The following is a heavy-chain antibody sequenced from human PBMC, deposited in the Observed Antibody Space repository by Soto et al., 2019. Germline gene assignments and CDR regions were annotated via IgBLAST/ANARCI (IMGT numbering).Heavy chain of an antibody. V-gene: IGHV5-51*01. J-gene: IGHJ6*02. Sequence: GESLKISCKGSGYSFTSYWIGWVRQMPGKGLEWMGIIYPGDSDTRYSPSFQGQVTTSADKSISTAYLQWSSLKASDTAMYYCARQSVVLRFLEWLSHDGMDVWGQGTTVTVSS. D-gene: IGHD3-3*01. CDR3: ARQSVVLRFLEWLSHDGMDV. CDR2: IYPGDSDT. CDR1: GYSFTSYW.